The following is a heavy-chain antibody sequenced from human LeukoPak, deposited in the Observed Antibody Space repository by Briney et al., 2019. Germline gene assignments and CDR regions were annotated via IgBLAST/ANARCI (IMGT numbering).Heavy chain of an antibody. CDR2: INPNTGGR. Sequence: ASVTVSCKASGYTFTNYHINWVRQAPGQGLEWMGWINPNTGGRGYAQKFQGRVSITSDTSISTAYMELGSLRSEDTAVYFCARTTSLTASGYDYWGQGTLVTVSS. V-gene: IGHV1-8*03. CDR3: ARTTSLTASGYDY. CDR1: GYTFTNYH. J-gene: IGHJ4*02. D-gene: IGHD4-17*01.